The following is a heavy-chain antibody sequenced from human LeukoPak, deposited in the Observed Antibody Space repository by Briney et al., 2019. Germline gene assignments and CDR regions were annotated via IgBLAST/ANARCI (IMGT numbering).Heavy chain of an antibody. CDR1: GFTFSSYS. CDR3: ARVYSTIFGVVRNWFDP. D-gene: IGHD3-3*01. Sequence: PGGSLRLSCAASGFTFSSYSMNWVRQAPGKGLEWVSSISSSSSYIYYADSVKGRFTISRDNAKNSLYLQMNRLRAEDTAVYYCARVYSTIFGVVRNWFDPWGQGTLVTVSS. V-gene: IGHV3-21*01. CDR2: ISSSSSYI. J-gene: IGHJ5*02.